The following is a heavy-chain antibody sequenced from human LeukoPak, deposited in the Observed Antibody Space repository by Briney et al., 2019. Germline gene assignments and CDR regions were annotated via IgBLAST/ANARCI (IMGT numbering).Heavy chain of an antibody. J-gene: IGHJ4*02. CDR3: ARDFSPPLYGSGSFDY. CDR2: IYYSGST. D-gene: IGHD3-10*01. V-gene: IGHV4-39*07. Sequence: SETLSLTCTVSGGSISSSSYYWGWIRQPPGEGLEWFGSIYYSGSTYYNPSLKSRVTISVVTSKNQFSLKLSSVTAADTAVYYCARDFSPPLYGSGSFDYWGQGTLVTVSS. CDR1: GGSISSSSYY.